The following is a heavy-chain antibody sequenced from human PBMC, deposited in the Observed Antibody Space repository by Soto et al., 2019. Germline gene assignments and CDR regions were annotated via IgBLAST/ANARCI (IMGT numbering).Heavy chain of an antibody. CDR2: INHSGST. CDR1: GGSFSGYY. Sequence: SETLSLTCAVYGGSFSGYYWSWIRQPPGKGLEGIGEINHSGSTNYNPSLKSRVTISVDTSKNQFSLKLSSVTAADTAVYYCAIRDPWRIGRYYYGMDVWGQGTTVTVSS. V-gene: IGHV4-34*01. J-gene: IGHJ6*02. CDR3: AIRDPWRIGRYYYGMDV. D-gene: IGHD2-15*01.